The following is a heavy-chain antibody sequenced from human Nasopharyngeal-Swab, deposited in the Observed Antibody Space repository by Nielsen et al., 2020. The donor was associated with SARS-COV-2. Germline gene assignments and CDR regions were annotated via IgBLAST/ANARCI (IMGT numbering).Heavy chain of an antibody. Sequence: GGALETCCQGSGWGFPSSWTSWVRQMPGKGLEWMGRIDPSDSYTNYSPSFQGHVTISADKSISTAYLQWSSLKASDTAMYYCARHWSDPGNWFDPWGQGTLVTVSS. J-gene: IGHJ5*02. V-gene: IGHV5-10-1*01. CDR1: GWGFPSSW. CDR3: ARHWSDPGNWFDP. CDR2: IDPSDSYT.